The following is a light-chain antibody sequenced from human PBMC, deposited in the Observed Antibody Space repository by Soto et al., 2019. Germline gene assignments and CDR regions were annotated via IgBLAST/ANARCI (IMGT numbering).Light chain of an antibody. CDR3: QHYDNSFT. CDR1: QSVSTRS. CDR2: GAS. Sequence: EIVMTHSPDTVSVSLGERATASCRASQSVSTRSLVWYQQXPGQAPXXLIYGASNRATGIPDRFSGSGSGTDFTLTIKRLEPEDFALYYCQHYDNSFTVGPGTKVDI. J-gene: IGKJ3*01. V-gene: IGKV3-20*01.